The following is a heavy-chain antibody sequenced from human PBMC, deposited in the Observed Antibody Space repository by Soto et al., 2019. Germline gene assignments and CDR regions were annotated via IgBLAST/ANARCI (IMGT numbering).Heavy chain of an antibody. J-gene: IGHJ4*02. CDR1: GYMFTSYF. CDR2: INPSDGTP. Sequence: QGHLVQSGGEVKRPGASVRVSCESSGYMFTSYFIHWVRQAPGQGLEWVGLINPSDGTPTYAQKFQARITMTTDTSTTTVDMELRSLRPEDTAVYYCARDKDSSARPRAEFDYWGQGTLITVSS. D-gene: IGHD6-19*01. CDR3: ARDKDSSARPRAEFDY. V-gene: IGHV1-46*01.